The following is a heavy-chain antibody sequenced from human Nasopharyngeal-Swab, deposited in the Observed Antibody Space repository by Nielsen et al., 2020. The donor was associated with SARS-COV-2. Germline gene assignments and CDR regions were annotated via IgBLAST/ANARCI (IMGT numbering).Heavy chain of an antibody. CDR2: INPNSGGT. J-gene: IGHJ6*03. Sequence: WVRQAPGQGLEWMGWINPNSGGTNYAQKFQGWVTMTRDTSISTAYMELSRLRSDDTAVYYCARAAKGYCSSTSCYCIPEYYYYYMDVWGKGTTVTVSS. D-gene: IGHD2-2*01. V-gene: IGHV1-2*04. CDR3: ARAAKGYCSSTSCYCIPEYYYYYMDV.